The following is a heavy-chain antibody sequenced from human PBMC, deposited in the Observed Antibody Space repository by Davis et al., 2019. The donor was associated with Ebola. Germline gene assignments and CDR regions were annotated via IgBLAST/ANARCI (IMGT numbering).Heavy chain of an antibody. CDR3: ARAGSEWELLY. V-gene: IGHV1-69*06. Sequence: SVKVSCKASGGTFSSYAISWVRQAPGQGLEWMGGIIPIFGTANYAQKFQGRVTITADKSTSTAYMELRSLRSDDTAVYYCARAGSEWELLYWGQGTLVTVSS. CDR1: GGTFSSYA. CDR2: IIPIFGTA. J-gene: IGHJ4*02. D-gene: IGHD1-26*01.